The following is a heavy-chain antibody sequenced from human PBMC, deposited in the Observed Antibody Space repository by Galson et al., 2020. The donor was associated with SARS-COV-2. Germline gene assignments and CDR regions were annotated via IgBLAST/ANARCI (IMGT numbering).Heavy chain of an antibody. J-gene: IGHJ4*02. Sequence: GGSLRLSCAASGFTFSSYAMHWVRQAPGKGLEWVAVISYDGSNKYYADSVKGRFTNSRDNSKNTLYLQMNSLRAEDTAVYYCASSLLGYYGSGDWGQGTLVTVSS. D-gene: IGHD3-10*01. CDR2: ISYDGSNK. CDR1: GFTFSSYA. V-gene: IGHV3-30*01. CDR3: ASSLLGYYGSGD.